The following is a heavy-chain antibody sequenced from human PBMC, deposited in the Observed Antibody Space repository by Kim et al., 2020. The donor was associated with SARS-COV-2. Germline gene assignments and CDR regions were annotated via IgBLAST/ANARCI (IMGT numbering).Heavy chain of an antibody. V-gene: IGHV3-23*01. D-gene: IGHD3-10*01. Sequence: GGSLRLSCAASGFTFGNYAMHWVRQAPGKGLEWVSTIGGSGGTTYYADSFKGRFAISGDNSRNTLYLQMNSLRAEDTAVYYCAKGPLRSGTYGGFLNYWGQGTLVTVSS. J-gene: IGHJ4*02. CDR3: AKGPLRSGTYGGFLNY. CDR2: IGGSGGTT. CDR1: GFTFGNYA.